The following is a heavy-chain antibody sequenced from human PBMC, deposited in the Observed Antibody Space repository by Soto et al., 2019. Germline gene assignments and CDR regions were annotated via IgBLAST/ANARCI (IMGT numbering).Heavy chain of an antibody. CDR1: GFTFSSYE. Sequence: GGSLRLSCAASGFTFSSYEMNWVRQAPGKGLEWVSYISSSGSTIYYADSVKGRFTISGDSAKNSLYLQMNSLRAEDTAVYYCARKWNYYCSGSFENGMDLWGQGTTVTVSS. D-gene: IGHD3-10*01. V-gene: IGHV3-48*03. CDR3: ARKWNYYCSGSFENGMDL. CDR2: ISSSGSTI. J-gene: IGHJ6*02.